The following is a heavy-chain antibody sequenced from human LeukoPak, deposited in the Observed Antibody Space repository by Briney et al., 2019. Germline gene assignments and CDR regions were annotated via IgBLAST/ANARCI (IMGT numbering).Heavy chain of an antibody. J-gene: IGHJ4*02. D-gene: IGHD4-17*01. V-gene: IGHV5-51*01. CDR1: GYSFTTYW. Sequence: GESLKISCKDSGYSFTTYWIGWVRQMPGKGLEWMGIIYPGDSDTRYSPSFQGQVTISADKSISTAYLQWSSLKASDTAMYYCARTVTVTTGYFDYWGQGTLVTVSS. CDR2: IYPGDSDT. CDR3: ARTVTVTTGYFDY.